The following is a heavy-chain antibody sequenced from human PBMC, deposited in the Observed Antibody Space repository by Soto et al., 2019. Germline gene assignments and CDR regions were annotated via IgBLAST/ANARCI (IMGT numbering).Heavy chain of an antibody. CDR1: GASIRSSDYY. Sequence: SETLSLTCAVSGASIRSSDYYWSWIRQPPGKGLEWIGYLYFSGSNFYNPSLKSRVTISEDTSNNHFSLKLSSVTAADTAVYYCARGLYGYYAFDHWGQGALVTVSS. CDR2: LYFSGSN. V-gene: IGHV4-30-4*01. J-gene: IGHJ4*02. D-gene: IGHD4-17*01. CDR3: ARGLYGYYAFDH.